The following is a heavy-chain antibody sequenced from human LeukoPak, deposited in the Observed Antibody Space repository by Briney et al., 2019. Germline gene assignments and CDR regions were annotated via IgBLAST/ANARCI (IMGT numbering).Heavy chain of an antibody. CDR2: IRSKADGGTT. CDR3: ITAAGGQ. V-gene: IGHV3-15*01. CDR1: GFTFSNAW. D-gene: IGHD6-25*01. J-gene: IGHJ4*02. Sequence: PGGSLRLSCAASGFTFSNAWMSWVRQAPGRGLEYIGRIRSKADGGTTDYSAPVKGRFTISRDGSTNRMYLQMTSLKTEDTAVYYCITAAGGQWGQGTLVTVSS.